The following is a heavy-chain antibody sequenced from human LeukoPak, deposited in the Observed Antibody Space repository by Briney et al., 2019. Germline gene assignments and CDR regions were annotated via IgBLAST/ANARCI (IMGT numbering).Heavy chain of an antibody. Sequence: SETLSLTCTVSGGSISSYYWSWILQPAGKGLEWIGRIYTSGSTNYNPSLKSRVTMSVDTSKNQFSLKLSSVTAADTAVYYCARVACYGSTSCSIDYWGQGTLVTVSS. V-gene: IGHV4-4*07. CDR3: ARVACYGSTSCSIDY. J-gene: IGHJ4*02. CDR2: IYTSGST. CDR1: GGSISSYY. D-gene: IGHD2-2*01.